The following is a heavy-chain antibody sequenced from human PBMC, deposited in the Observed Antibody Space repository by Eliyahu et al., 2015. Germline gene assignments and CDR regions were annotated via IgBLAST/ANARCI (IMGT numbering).Heavy chain of an antibody. CDR1: GFSLSXARMG. CDR3: ARVSSYDKIDY. Sequence: QVTLKESGPVLVKPTETLTLTCTVXGFSLSXARMGVSWIRQPPGKAXEWLAHIFXNDEKXYSTSLKSRLTISKDTSKSQVVLTMTNMDPVDTATYYCARVSSYDKIDYWGQGTLVTVSS. D-gene: IGHD5-18*01. V-gene: IGHV2-26*01. J-gene: IGHJ4*02. CDR2: IFXNDEK.